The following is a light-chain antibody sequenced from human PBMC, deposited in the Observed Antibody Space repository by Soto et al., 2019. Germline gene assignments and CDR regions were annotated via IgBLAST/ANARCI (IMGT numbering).Light chain of an antibody. CDR2: LNSDGSH. J-gene: IGLJ2*01. V-gene: IGLV4-69*01. CDR3: QTWGSGIVV. Sequence: QSVLTQSPSASASLGASVKLTCTLSSGHSNYAIAWHQQQSEKGPRYLMKLNSDGSHSKGDGIPDRFSGSSSGAERYLTISSLQSEDEADYYCQTWGSGIVVFGGETQLTVL. CDR1: SGHSNYA.